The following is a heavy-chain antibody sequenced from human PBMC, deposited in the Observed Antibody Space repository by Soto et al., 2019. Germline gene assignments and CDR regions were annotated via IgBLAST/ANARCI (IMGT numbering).Heavy chain of an antibody. CDR1: GFTFSSYW. V-gene: IGHV3-7*05. CDR2: IKQDGSER. J-gene: IGHJ6*02. CDR3: AVREDIVVVPAAMAPYYNGMDV. D-gene: IGHD2-2*01. Sequence: GGSLRLSCAASGFTFSSYWMNWVRQAPGKGLEWVANIKQDGSERYYVDSVKGRFTISRDNAKNSLYLQMNSLRAGDTAVYYCAVREDIVVVPAAMAPYYNGMDVWGQGTTVTVSS.